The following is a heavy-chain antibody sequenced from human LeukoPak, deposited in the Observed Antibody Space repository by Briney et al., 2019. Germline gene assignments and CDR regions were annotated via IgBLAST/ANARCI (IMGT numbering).Heavy chain of an antibody. D-gene: IGHD4-11*01. V-gene: IGHV3-33*01. J-gene: IGHJ4*02. CDR1: GFIFSSHG. CDR2: IWYDGSNT. CDR3: TSERSHYTNDY. Sequence: PGGSLRLSCAASGFIFSSHGMHCVRQAPGKGLEWVAAIWYDGSNTYYGDSVKGRFTISRDNSKNTLYLQMNSLRAEDTAVYYCTSERSHYTNDYWGQGTLVTVSS.